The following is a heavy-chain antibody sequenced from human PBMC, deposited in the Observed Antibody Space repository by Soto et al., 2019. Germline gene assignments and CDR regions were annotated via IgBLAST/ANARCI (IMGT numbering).Heavy chain of an antibody. CDR2: INSDESIT. V-gene: IGHV3-74*01. J-gene: IGHJ4*02. CDR3: ARVGYGSGSYHFDY. CDR1: GFTFSNCW. Sequence: EVQLVESGGGLVQPGESLRLSCAASGFTFSNCWMHWVRQAPGKGLVWVSRINSDESITSYADSVKGRFTISRDNAKNTLYLQMNSLRDEDTAVYYCARVGYGSGSYHFDYWGQGTLVTVSS. D-gene: IGHD3-10*01.